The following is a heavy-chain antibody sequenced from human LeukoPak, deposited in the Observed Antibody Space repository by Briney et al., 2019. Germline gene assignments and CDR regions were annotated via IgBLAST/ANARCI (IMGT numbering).Heavy chain of an antibody. Sequence: ASVKVSCKASGYTFTSYYMHWVRQAPGQGLEWTGIINPSGGSTSYAQKFQGRVTMTRDTSTSTVYMELSSLRSEDTAVYYCARVGSSNYAYYYGMDVWGQGTTVTVSS. CDR3: ARVGSSNYAYYYGMDV. CDR1: GYTFTSYY. V-gene: IGHV1-46*01. CDR2: INPSGGST. J-gene: IGHJ6*02. D-gene: IGHD1-7*01.